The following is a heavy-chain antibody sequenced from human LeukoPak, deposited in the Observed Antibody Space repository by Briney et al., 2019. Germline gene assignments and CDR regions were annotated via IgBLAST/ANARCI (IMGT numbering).Heavy chain of an antibody. CDR1: GYTFTSYD. V-gene: IGHV1-8*03. J-gene: IGHJ6*03. D-gene: IGHD3-3*01. Sequence: GASVKVSCKASGYTFTSYDINWVRQATGQGLQWMGWMNPNSGHTGYAQKFQGRVTITRDTSISTAYMELSSLRSEDTAVYYCARASYYDFWSGQYYYYYYMDVWGKGTTVTVSS. CDR3: ARASYYDFWSGQYYYYYYMDV. CDR2: MNPNSGHT.